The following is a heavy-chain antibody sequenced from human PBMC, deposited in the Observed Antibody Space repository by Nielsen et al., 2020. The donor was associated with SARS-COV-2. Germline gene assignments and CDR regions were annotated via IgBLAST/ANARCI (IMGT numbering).Heavy chain of an antibody. Sequence: SETLSLTGTVSGGSISRYYWSWIRQPPGKGLEWIAYIYYSGATNYNPSLKSRVTISADTSKNQFSLKLRSVTAADTAVYYCAREYSSSPGAFDIWGQGTMVTVSS. J-gene: IGHJ3*02. CDR3: AREYSSSPGAFDI. D-gene: IGHD6-6*01. CDR1: GGSISRYY. V-gene: IGHV4-59*01. CDR2: IYYSGAT.